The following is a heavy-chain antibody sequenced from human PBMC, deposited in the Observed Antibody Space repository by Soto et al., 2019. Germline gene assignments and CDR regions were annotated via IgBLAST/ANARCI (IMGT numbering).Heavy chain of an antibody. J-gene: IGHJ5*02. CDR1: GFTFSSYA. D-gene: IGHD6-13*01. CDR3: AFNMGYSSSWTQGGWFDP. CDR2: ISGSGGST. Sequence: GGSLRLSCAASGFTFSSYAMSWVRQAPGKGLEWVSAISGSGGSTYYADSVKGRFTISRDNSKNTLYLQMNSLRAEVTAVYYCAFNMGYSSSWTQGGWFDPWGQGTLVTVSS. V-gene: IGHV3-23*01.